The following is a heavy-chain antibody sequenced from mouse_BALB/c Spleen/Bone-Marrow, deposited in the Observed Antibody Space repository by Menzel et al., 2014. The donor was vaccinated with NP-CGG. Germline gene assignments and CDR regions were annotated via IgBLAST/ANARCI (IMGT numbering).Heavy chain of an antibody. CDR1: GYTFTSYY. V-gene: IGHV1S81*02. CDR2: INPSNGGT. J-gene: IGHJ3*01. CDR3: TRGFAY. Sequence: QVQLQQSGAELVKPGASVKLSCKASGYTFTSYYMYWVKQRPGQGLEWIGEINPSNGGTNFNEKFKSKATLTVDKSSSTAYMQLSSLTSEDSAVYSRTRGFAYWGQGTLVTVSA.